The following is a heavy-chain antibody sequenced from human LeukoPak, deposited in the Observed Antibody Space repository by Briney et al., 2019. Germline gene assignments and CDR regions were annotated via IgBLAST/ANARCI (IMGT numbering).Heavy chain of an antibody. V-gene: IGHV4-39*07. CDR1: GGSISSSSYY. J-gene: IGHJ4*02. CDR2: IYYSGST. Sequence: SETQSLTCTVSGGSISSSSYYWGWIRQPPGKGLEWIGSIYYSGSTYYNPSLKSRVTISVDTSKNQFSLKLSSVTAADTAVYYCARVPYYYGSGSYGYFDYWGQGTLVTVSS. D-gene: IGHD3-10*01. CDR3: ARVPYYYGSGSYGYFDY.